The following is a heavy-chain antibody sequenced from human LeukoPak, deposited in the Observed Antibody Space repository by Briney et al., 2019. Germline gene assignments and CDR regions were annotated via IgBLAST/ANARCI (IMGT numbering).Heavy chain of an antibody. D-gene: IGHD6-13*01. CDR1: GFTFSSNY. J-gene: IGHJ6*02. CDR2: IYSGGST. Sequence: GGSLRLSCAASGFTFSSNYMSWVRQAPGKGLEWVSVIYSGGSTYYADSVKGRFTISRDNSKNTLYLQMNSLRAEDTAVYYCARVRGSSWIYYYYGMDVWGQGTTVTVSS. V-gene: IGHV3-66*01. CDR3: ARVRGSSWIYYYYGMDV.